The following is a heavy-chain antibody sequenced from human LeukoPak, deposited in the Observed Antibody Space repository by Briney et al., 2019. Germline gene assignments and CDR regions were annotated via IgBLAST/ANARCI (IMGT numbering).Heavy chain of an antibody. CDR3: ARELIDY. V-gene: IGHV4-39*02. CDR1: GGSISSSDYY. J-gene: IGHJ4*02. Sequence: SETLSLTCTVSGGSISSSDYYWGWIRQPPGKGLEWIGNISYSGSTYYSPSLKSRVTISVDTSKNQFSLKLSSVTAADTAVYYCARELIDYWGQGTLVTVSS. CDR2: ISYSGST.